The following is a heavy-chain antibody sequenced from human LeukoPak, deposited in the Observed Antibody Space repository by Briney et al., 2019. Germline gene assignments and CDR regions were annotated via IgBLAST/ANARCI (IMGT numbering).Heavy chain of an antibody. CDR1: GGSISSYY. J-gene: IGHJ4*02. D-gene: IGHD4-17*01. Sequence: PSETLSLTCTVSGGSISSYYWSWIRQPPGKGLEWIGYIYYSGSTNYNPSLKGRVTISVDTSKNQFSLKLSSVTAADTAVYYCARAGFGYGDYLDYWGQGTLVTVSS. CDR2: IYYSGST. CDR3: ARAGFGYGDYLDY. V-gene: IGHV4-59*01.